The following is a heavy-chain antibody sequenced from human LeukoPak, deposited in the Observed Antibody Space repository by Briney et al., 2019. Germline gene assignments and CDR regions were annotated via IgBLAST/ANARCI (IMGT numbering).Heavy chain of an antibody. V-gene: IGHV3-23*01. Sequence: GGSLRLSCAASGFTFSSYAMSWVRQAPGKGLEGVSAISGSGTNTYYADSVKGRFTISRDNSKNTLYLEINSLRAEDTAVYYCAKDPFRARISAPDYWGQGTLVTVSS. J-gene: IGHJ4*02. CDR2: ISGSGTNT. D-gene: IGHD6-6*01. CDR3: AKDPFRARISAPDY. CDR1: GFTFSSYA.